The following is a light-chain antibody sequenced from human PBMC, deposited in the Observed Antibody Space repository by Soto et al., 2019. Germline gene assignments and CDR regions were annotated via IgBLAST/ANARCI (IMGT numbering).Light chain of an antibody. Sequence: QSALTQPASVSGSPGQSITISCTGTSSDIGAYNFDSWYQHHPGNPPKLLIYDVTNRPSGVSNRFSASKSGNTASLTISGLQTEDEAEYYCSSHTSSRSLVFGTGTKLTVL. V-gene: IGLV2-14*03. J-gene: IGLJ1*01. CDR2: DVT. CDR1: SSDIGAYNF. CDR3: SSHTSSRSLV.